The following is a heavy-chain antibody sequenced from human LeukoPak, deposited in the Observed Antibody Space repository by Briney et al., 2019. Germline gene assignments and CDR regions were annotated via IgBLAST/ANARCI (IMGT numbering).Heavy chain of an antibody. V-gene: IGHV3-49*04. CDR2: IGSKTSGGTI. J-gene: IGHJ4*02. CDR3: TRWRGTSVLYY. CDR1: GFIFGDYA. Sequence: PGRSLRLSCTTSGFIFGDYAMAWVRQTPGKGLECVGSIGSKTSGGTIEYSASVEGRFTISRDDSRGVVYLQMNSLKIEDTAVYYCTRWRGTSVLYYWGQGTLVTVSS. D-gene: IGHD1-14*01.